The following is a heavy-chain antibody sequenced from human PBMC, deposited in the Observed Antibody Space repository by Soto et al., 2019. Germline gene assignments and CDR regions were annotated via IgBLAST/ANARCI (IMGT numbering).Heavy chain of an antibody. D-gene: IGHD5-12*01. CDR2: ISSSSSYI. CDR3: AREVLGGFTYYYGMDV. Sequence: GGSLRLSCAASGFTFSSYSMNWVRQAPGKGLEWVSSISSSSSYIYYADSVKGRFTISRDNAKNSLYLQMNSLRAEDTAVYYCAREVLGGFTYYYGMDVWGQGTTVTVSS. CDR1: GFTFSSYS. V-gene: IGHV3-21*01. J-gene: IGHJ6*02.